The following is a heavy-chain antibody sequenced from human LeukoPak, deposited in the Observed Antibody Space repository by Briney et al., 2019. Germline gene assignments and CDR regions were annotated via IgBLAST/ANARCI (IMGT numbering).Heavy chain of an antibody. D-gene: IGHD2-2*01. J-gene: IGHJ4*02. CDR2: IYYSGST. Sequence: SETLSLTCTVSGGSISSSSYYWGWIRQPPGKGLEWIGSIYYSGSTYYNPSLKGRVTISVDTSKNQFSLKLSSVTAADTAVYYCAREGGDIVVVPAATYFDYWGQGTLVTVSS. V-gene: IGHV4-39*07. CDR3: AREGGDIVVVPAATYFDY. CDR1: GGSISSSSYY.